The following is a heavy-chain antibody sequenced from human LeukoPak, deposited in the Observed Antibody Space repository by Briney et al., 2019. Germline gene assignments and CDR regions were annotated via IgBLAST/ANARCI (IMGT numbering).Heavy chain of an antibody. J-gene: IGHJ4*02. CDR3: ARSNGYFDY. V-gene: IGHV3-30*04. D-gene: IGHD2-8*01. CDR1: GFAFGRYT. Sequence: GGSLRLSCAASGFAFGRYTMHWVRQAPGKGLEWVAATSYDGRNRYYADTVKGRFTISRDNSNNTLYLQMNSLRTEDTAMYYCARSNGYFDYWGQGTLVTVSS. CDR2: TSYDGRNR.